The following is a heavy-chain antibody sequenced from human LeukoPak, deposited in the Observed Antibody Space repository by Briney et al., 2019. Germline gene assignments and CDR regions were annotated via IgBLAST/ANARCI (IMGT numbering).Heavy chain of an antibody. V-gene: IGHV3-11*01. CDR3: ARDREILDAFDI. CDR2: ISSSGSTI. CDR1: GFTFSDYY. J-gene: IGHJ3*02. D-gene: IGHD3-3*01. Sequence: GGSLRLSCAAFGFTFSDYYMSWIRQAPGKGLEWVSYISSSGSTIYYADSVKGRFTISRDNAKNSLYLQMNSLRAEDTAVYYCARDREILDAFDIWGQGTMVTVSS.